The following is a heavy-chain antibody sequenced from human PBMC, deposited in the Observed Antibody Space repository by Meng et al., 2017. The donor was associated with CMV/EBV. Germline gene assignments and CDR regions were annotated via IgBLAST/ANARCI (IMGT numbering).Heavy chain of an antibody. V-gene: IGHV4-39*07. D-gene: IGHD1-1*01. CDR3: ARGTGALS. Sequence: SETLSLTCTVSGDSISGSSYYWGWLRHPPGRGLKWIGSIYYSGRTYYNPSLNSRVTISVDTTNNQFSLRLRSVTAADTAIYYCARGTGALSWGQGTLVTVSS. CDR2: IYYSGRT. J-gene: IGHJ5*02. CDR1: GDSISGSSYY.